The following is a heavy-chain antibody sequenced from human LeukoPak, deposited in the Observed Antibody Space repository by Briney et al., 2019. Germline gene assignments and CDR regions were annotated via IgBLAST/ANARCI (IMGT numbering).Heavy chain of an antibody. CDR1: RYTFTSYD. CDR2: MNPNTGRT. V-gene: IGHV1-8*01. J-gene: IGHJ4*02. D-gene: IGHD3-3*01. CDR3: ARLSQARDYDSEGGYYDLGY. Sequence: ASVKVSCTASRYTFTSYDINWVREAAGQGLEWMGWMNPNTGRTGFAQKFPGRLTMTRDTSISTAYMELSSLRSEDTAVYYCARLSQARDYDSEGGYYDLGYWGQGTPVTVSS.